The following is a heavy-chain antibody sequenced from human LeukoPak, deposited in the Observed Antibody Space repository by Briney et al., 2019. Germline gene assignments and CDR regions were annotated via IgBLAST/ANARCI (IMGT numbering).Heavy chain of an antibody. D-gene: IGHD7-27*01. Sequence: GGSLRLSCAASGFTFSGYWMHWVRQAPGKGLVWVSLIHSDGSSTSYADSVKGRFTISRDNAKNTLYLQMNSLRAEDTAVYYCGRFTRSGDSVYWGQGTLVTVSS. CDR3: GRFTRSGDSVY. V-gene: IGHV3-74*01. CDR1: GFTFSGYW. CDR2: IHSDGSST. J-gene: IGHJ4*02.